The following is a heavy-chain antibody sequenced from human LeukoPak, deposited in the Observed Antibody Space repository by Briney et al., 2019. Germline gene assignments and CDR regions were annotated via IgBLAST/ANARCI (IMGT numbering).Heavy chain of an antibody. Sequence: SETLSLTCAVYGGSFSGYYWSWIRQPPGKGLEWIGEINHSGSTNYNPSLKGRVTISVDTSKNQFSLKLSSVTAADTAVYYCARGGGYSGSYYNYFDYWGQGTLVTVSS. D-gene: IGHD1-26*01. CDR2: INHSGST. J-gene: IGHJ4*02. CDR3: ARGGGYSGSYYNYFDY. CDR1: GGSFSGYY. V-gene: IGHV4-34*01.